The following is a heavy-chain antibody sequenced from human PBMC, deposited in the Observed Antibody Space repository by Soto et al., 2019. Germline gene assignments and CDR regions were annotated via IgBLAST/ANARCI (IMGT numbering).Heavy chain of an antibody. CDR3: ATGYYYDSSGYDPGYY. Sequence: GASVNVSCKVSGYILTELSMHWVRQAPGKGLEWMGGFDPEDGETIYAQKFQGRVTMTEDTSTDTAYMELSSLRSEDTAVYYCATGYYYDSSGYDPGYYWGQGTLVTVSS. V-gene: IGHV1-24*01. CDR1: GYILTELS. CDR2: FDPEDGET. D-gene: IGHD3-22*01. J-gene: IGHJ4*02.